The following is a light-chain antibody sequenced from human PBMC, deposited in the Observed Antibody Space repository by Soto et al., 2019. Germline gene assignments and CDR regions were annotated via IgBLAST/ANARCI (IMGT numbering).Light chain of an antibody. J-gene: IGKJ1*01. CDR2: AAS. Sequence: IQLTQSPSSLSASVGDRVTITCRASQDIAIYLAWYQQKPGEAPKLLIYAASTLYGGVPSRFSGSGSGTEFPLTISSLQPDHCATYYCQHYNTYSEAFRQGTKVDIK. CDR1: QDIAIY. V-gene: IGKV1-9*01. CDR3: QHYNTYSEA.